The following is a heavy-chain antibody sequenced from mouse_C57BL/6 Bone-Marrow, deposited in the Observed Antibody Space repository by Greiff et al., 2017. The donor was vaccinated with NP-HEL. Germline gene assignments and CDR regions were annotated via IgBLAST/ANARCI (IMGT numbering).Heavy chain of an antibody. Sequence: EVKVEETKGRLMQPGSSIKLSCTASGFTFSDYYMAWVRQVPEKGLEWVANINYDGSSTYYLDSLKSRFIISRDNAKNILYLQMSSLKSEDTATYDCARDSYYYAMDYWGQGTSVTVSS. D-gene: IGHD2-12*01. CDR1: GFTFSDYY. V-gene: IGHV5-16*01. J-gene: IGHJ4*01. CDR3: ARDSYYYAMDY. CDR2: INYDGSST.